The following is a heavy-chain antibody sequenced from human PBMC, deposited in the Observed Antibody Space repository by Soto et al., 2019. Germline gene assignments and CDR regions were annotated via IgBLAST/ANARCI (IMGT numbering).Heavy chain of an antibody. J-gene: IGHJ4*02. CDR1: GGTFSSYT. CDR2: IIPILGIA. D-gene: IGHD4-17*01. CDR3: ARDYGGNFDY. Sequence: QVQLVQSGAEVKKPGSSVKVSCKASGGTFSSYTISWVRQAPGQGLEWMGRIIPILGIANYAQKFQGRVXMNXDKSTSTAYMELSSLRSEDTAVYYCARDYGGNFDYWGQGTLVTVSS. V-gene: IGHV1-69*02.